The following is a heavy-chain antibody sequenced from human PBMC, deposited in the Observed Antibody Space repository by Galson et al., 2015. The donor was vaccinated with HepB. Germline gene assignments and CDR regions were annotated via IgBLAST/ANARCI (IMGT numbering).Heavy chain of an antibody. CDR1: GFIVSRNY. D-gene: IGHD3-10*01. CDR3: ARVWGGFGNDTFDI. V-gene: IGHV3-53*01. Sequence: SLRLSCAASGFIVSRNYMTWVRQAPGRGLEWVSIIYSAGNTNYADSVKGRFTTSRDNSKNTVCLQMNSLRVEDTAVYYCARVWGGFGNDTFDIWGQGTMVTVSS. J-gene: IGHJ3*02. CDR2: IYSAGNT.